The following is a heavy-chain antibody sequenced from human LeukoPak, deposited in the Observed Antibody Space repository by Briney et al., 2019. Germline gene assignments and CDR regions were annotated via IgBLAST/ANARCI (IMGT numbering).Heavy chain of an antibody. CDR3: AKDSGGSPGY. Sequence: PGGSLRLSCAASGFTFSNNSMSWVRQAPGKGLEWVSSISGSRGYIYYADSVKGRFTISRDNAKNSLYLQMNSLRAEDTAVYYCAKDSGGSPGYWGQGTLVTVSS. V-gene: IGHV3-21*01. CDR1: GFTFSNNS. CDR2: ISGSRGYI. D-gene: IGHD1-26*01. J-gene: IGHJ4*02.